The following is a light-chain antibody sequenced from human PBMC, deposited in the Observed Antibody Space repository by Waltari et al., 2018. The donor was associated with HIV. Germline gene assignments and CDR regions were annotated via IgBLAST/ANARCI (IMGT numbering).Light chain of an antibody. CDR3: QVCGSSSVHWV. V-gene: IGLV3-21*01. Sequence: YVLTQPPSVSGAPGRRGRRAWGGNSLGGKSVHWDQQKPGQAPVLVTYSDSDRPARVAERFAGDTPGHPPTLTFSWVEAGAEADHYSQVCGSSSVHWVFGGGPKLTVL. CDR2: SDS. CDR1: SLGGKS. J-gene: IGLJ2*01.